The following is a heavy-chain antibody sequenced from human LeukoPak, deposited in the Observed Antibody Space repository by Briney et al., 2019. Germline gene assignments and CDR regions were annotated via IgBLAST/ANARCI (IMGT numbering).Heavy chain of an antibody. CDR2: INPNSGGI. V-gene: IGHV1-2*02. CDR3: ARGGGGATEFDY. D-gene: IGHD1-26*01. J-gene: IGHJ4*02. CDR1: GYTFTGYY. Sequence: ASVKVSCKASGYTFTGYYMQWVRQAPGQGLEWVGWINPNSGGIKYAQKFQGRVTMSTDTSISTAYMELSRLTSDDTAVYYCARGGGGATEFDYWGQGTLVTVSS.